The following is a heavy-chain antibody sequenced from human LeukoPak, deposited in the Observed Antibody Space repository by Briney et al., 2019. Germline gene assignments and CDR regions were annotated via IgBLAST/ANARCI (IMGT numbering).Heavy chain of an antibody. CDR2: MNPNSGNT. Sequence: ASVKVSCKASGYTFTSYDINWVRQATGQGLEWMGWMNPNSGNTGYAQKFQGRVTMTRNTSISTAYMELSSLRPEDTAVYYCARGSIRVLGHYYYYGMDVWGQGTTVTVSS. V-gene: IGHV1-8*01. CDR3: ARGSIRVLGHYYYYGMDV. J-gene: IGHJ6*02. D-gene: IGHD2-8*02. CDR1: GYTFTSYD.